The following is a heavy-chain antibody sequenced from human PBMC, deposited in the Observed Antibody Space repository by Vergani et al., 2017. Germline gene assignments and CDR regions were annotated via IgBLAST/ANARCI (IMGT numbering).Heavy chain of an antibody. J-gene: IGHJ4*02. CDR2: ISGSGGST. Sequence: EVQLLESGGGLVQPGGSLRLSCAASGFTFSNYAMSWVRQAPGKGLEWVSAISGSGGSTYYADSVKGRFTISRDNSKNTLYLQMNSLRAEDTAVYYCAKVTLYYYDSSGYKVGDDYWGQGTLVTVSS. CDR1: GFTFSNYA. CDR3: AKVTLYYYDSSGYKVGDDY. V-gene: IGHV3-23*01. D-gene: IGHD3-22*01.